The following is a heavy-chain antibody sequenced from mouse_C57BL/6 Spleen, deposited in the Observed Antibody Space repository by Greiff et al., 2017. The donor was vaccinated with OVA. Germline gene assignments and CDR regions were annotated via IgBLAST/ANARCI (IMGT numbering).Heavy chain of an antibody. CDR2: IHPNSGST. Sequence: QVQLQQSGAELVKPGASVKLSCKASGYTFTSYWMHWVKQRPGQGLEWIGMIHPNSGSTNYNEKFKSKATLTVDKSSSTAYMQLSSLTSEDSAVYYCARPPYYDYEVYYAMDYWGQGTSVTVSS. CDR1: GYTFTSYW. J-gene: IGHJ4*01. D-gene: IGHD2-4*01. V-gene: IGHV1-64*01. CDR3: ARPPYYDYEVYYAMDY.